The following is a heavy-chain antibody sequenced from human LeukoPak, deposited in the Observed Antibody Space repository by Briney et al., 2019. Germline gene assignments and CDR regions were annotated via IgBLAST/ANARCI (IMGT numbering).Heavy chain of an antibody. V-gene: IGHV4-30-4*01. CDR3: AREVATIAGGFDY. J-gene: IGHJ4*02. CDR2: IYYSGST. CDR1: GGXISSGDYY. Sequence: SQTLSLTCTVSGGXISSGDYYWSWIRQPPGKGLEWIGYIYYSGSTYYNPSLKSRVTISVDTSKNQFSLKLSSVTAADTAVYYCAREVATIAGGFDYWGQGTLVTVSS. D-gene: IGHD5-12*01.